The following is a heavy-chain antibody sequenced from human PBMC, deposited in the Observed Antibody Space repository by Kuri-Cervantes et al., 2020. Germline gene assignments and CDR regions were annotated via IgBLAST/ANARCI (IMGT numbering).Heavy chain of an antibody. CDR2: ISWNSGST. CDR1: GFTFDDYA. J-gene: IGHJ4*02. D-gene: IGHD2-2*01. V-gene: IGHV3-9*01. CDR3: ATLSDMYQLLLDY. Sequence: SLKISCAASGFTFDDYAMHWVRQAPGKGLEWVPGISWNSGSTYYADSVKGRFTISRDNAKNSLYLQMNSLRDEDTAVYYCATLSDMYQLLLDYWGQGTLVTVSS.